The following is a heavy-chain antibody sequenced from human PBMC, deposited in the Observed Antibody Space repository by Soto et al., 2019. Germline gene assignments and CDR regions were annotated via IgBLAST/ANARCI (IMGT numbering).Heavy chain of an antibody. Sequence: SETLSLTCTVSGGSISSGGYYWSWIRQHPGKGLEWIGYIYYSGSTYYNPSLKSRVTISVDTSMDQFSLKLSSVTAADTSVYYCARDFTDSSGPTLGMGVWGQGTTVTVSS. CDR3: ARDFTDSSGPTLGMGV. CDR2: IYYSGST. J-gene: IGHJ6*02. CDR1: GGSISSGGYY. V-gene: IGHV4-31*03. D-gene: IGHD6-19*01.